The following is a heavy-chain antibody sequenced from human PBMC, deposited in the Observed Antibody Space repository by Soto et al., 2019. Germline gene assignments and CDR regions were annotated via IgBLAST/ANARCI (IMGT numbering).Heavy chain of an antibody. Sequence: QVQLQESGPGLVKPSQTLSLTCTVSGGSISSGGYYWNWIRQHPGKGLEWIGYINDSGSTYYNPSLRSRVTISEDTSKNQFSLNLRSVTAADTALYYCGRSGVAGNNWVDPWGQGTLVTVSS. D-gene: IGHD6-19*01. CDR1: GGSISSGGYY. V-gene: IGHV4-31*03. CDR3: GRSGVAGNNWVDP. CDR2: INDSGST. J-gene: IGHJ5*02.